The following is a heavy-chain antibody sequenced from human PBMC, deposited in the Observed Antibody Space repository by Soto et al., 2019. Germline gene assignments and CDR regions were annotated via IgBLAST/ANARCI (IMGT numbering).Heavy chain of an antibody. Sequence: SETLSLTCTVSGGSFKSGSYSWSWIRQPPGKGLEWIGRIYTSGSTNYSPSLKSRVTMSVDTSKNQFSLKLSSVTAADTAVYYCASTNYYYYGMDVWGQGTTVTVSS. CDR2: IYTSGST. V-gene: IGHV4-61*01. CDR1: GGSFKSGSYS. CDR3: ASTNYYYYGMDV. D-gene: IGHD1-26*01. J-gene: IGHJ6*02.